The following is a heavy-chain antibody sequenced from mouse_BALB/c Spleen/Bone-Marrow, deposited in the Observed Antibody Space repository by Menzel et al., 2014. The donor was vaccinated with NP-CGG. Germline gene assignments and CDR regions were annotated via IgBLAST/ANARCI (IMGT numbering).Heavy chain of an antibody. CDR3: VRNYYGYDGYFDY. D-gene: IGHD2-2*01. J-gene: IGHJ2*01. CDR2: ITNGGNYT. Sequence: EVMLVESGGGLVKPGGSLRLSCTASGFSFNSYGMSWVRQTPEKRLEWVATITNGGNYTYYPDSVKGRFTISRDNVKNNLYLQMRSLRSEDTALYYCVRNYYGYDGYFDYWGQGTTPTVSS. V-gene: IGHV5-9-2*01. CDR1: GFSFNSYG.